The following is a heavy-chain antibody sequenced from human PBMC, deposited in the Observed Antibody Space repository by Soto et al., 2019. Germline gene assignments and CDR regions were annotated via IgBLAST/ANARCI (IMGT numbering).Heavy chain of an antibody. V-gene: IGHV2-5*02. D-gene: IGHD6-6*01. CDR2: IYWDDDK. CDR3: AHVIAARYYYYGMDV. CDR1: GFSLSTSGVG. Sequence: QITLKESGPTLVKPTQTLTLTCTFSGFSLSTSGVGVAWIRQPPGKALEWLALIYWDDDKRYSPSLKSRLTIAKDTSKDQVVLTMTNMDPVDTATYYCAHVIAARYYYYGMDVWGQGTTVTVSS. J-gene: IGHJ6*02.